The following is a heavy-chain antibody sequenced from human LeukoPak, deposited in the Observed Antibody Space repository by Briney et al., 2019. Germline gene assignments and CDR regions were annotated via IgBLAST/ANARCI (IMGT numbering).Heavy chain of an antibody. Sequence: PGGALRLSCAASGFTLSSTYMTWVRQAPGKGVEGVSIICTIGSREDTDTVKSRCTMSQDNYKNKQHLKMNSLRAEDTAVYYCARGRPCIAVAGSRFDYWGQGTLVTVSS. CDR3: ARGRPCIAVAGSRFDY. D-gene: IGHD6-13*01. CDR1: GFTLSSTY. CDR2: ICTIGSR. V-gene: IGHV3-53*01. J-gene: IGHJ4*02.